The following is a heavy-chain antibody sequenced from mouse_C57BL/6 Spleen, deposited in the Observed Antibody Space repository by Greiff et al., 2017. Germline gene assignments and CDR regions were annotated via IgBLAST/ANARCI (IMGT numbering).Heavy chain of an antibody. J-gene: IGHJ2*01. CDR2: IHPNSGST. CDR3: ARSITTVVADYCDY. V-gene: IGHV1-64*01. CDR1: GYTFTSYW. Sequence: QVQLQQPGAELVKPGASVKLSCKASGYTFTSYWMHWVKQRPGQGLEWIGMIHPNSGSTNYNEKFKSKATLTVDKSSSTAYMQLSSLTSEDSAVYYCARSITTVVADYCDYWGQGTTRTVSS. D-gene: IGHD1-1*01.